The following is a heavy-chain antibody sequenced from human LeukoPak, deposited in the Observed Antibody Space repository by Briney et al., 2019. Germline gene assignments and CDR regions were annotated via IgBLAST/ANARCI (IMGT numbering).Heavy chain of an antibody. CDR1: GFSVSNYA. J-gene: IGHJ4*02. D-gene: IGHD2-15*01. Sequence: GGSLRLSCAASGFSVSNYAPSWVRQAPGKGLEWVSSFTAGGSSTYNTDSVEGRFTISRDISKNTLYMQMNSLRAEDTAIYYCARGGGLQRRYFEYWGQGTLLTVSS. V-gene: IGHV3-23*01. CDR2: FTAGGSST. CDR3: ARGGGLQRRYFEY.